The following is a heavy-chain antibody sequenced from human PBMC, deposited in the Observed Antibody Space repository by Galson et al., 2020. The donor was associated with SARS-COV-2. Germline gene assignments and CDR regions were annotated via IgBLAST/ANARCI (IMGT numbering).Heavy chain of an antibody. J-gene: IGHJ4*02. D-gene: IGHD3-22*01. CDR3: ARLSGYYDSSGYYNTAVDY. V-gene: IGHV4-39*01. CDR1: GGSISSSSYY. Sequence: SEPLSLTCTVSGGSISSSSYYWGWIRQPPGKGLEWIGSIYYSGSTYYNPSLKSRVTISVDTSKNQFSLKLSSVTAADTAVYYCARLSGYYDSSGYYNTAVDYWGQGTLVTVSS. CDR2: IYYSGST.